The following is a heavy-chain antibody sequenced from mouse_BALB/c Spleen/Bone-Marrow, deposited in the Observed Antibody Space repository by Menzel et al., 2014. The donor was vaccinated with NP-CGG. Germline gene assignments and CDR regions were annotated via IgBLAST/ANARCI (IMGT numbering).Heavy chain of an antibody. J-gene: IGHJ2*01. D-gene: IGHD1-1*01. V-gene: IGHV1-9*01. CDR1: GYTFSSYW. CDR3: AKSRGGFYFDY. Sequence: QVQLQQSGAELMKPGASVKISCKATGYTFSSYWIEWVKQRPGHGPEWIGEILPGSGSTNYNEKFKGKATFTADTSSNTAYMQLSSLTSEDSAVYYCAKSRGGFYFDYWAQGTTLTVSS. CDR2: ILPGSGST.